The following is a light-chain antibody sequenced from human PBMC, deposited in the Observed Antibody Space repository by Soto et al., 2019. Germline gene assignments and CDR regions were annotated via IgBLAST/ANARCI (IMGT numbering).Light chain of an antibody. V-gene: IGKV3-11*01. CDR2: DAS. J-gene: IGKJ4*01. CDR1: QSVSSY. CDR3: QQRSNWPLT. Sequence: EIVLTQSPATLSLSPGERATLSCRPSQSVSSYLAWYQQRPGQAPRLLIYDASNRATGIPARFSGSGSGTDFTLTISSLEPEDFAVYYCQQRSNWPLTFGGGTKVEIQ.